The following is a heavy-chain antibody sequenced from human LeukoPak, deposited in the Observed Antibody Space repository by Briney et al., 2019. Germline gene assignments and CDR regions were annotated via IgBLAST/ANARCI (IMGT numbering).Heavy chain of an antibody. D-gene: IGHD5-12*01. Sequence: GGSLRLSCVASGFTFSSQAMNWVRQAPGKGLEWVSSISSTSSHTYYAESVKGRFTISRDNAKNSLYLQMNSLRAEDTAVYYCASQDIVATTGAELDYWGQGALVTVSS. CDR2: ISSTSSHT. V-gene: IGHV3-21*01. CDR3: ASQDIVATTGAELDY. J-gene: IGHJ4*02. CDR1: GFTFSSQA.